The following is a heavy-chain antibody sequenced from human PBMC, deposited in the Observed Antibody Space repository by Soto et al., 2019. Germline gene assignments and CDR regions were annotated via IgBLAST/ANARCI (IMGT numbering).Heavy chain of an antibody. J-gene: IGHJ4*02. V-gene: IGHV4-59*01. CDR3: ARVGWVSARAFDD. Sequence: PSETLSLTCTVSGDSIGSYYWSWIRQPPGKGLEWIGNIYCSGSTSYNPALKSRVTISIDTSKNQFSLNLSSVTAADTAVYYCARVGWVSARAFDDWGQGTLVTVSS. D-gene: IGHD6-6*01. CDR1: GDSIGSYY. CDR2: IYCSGST.